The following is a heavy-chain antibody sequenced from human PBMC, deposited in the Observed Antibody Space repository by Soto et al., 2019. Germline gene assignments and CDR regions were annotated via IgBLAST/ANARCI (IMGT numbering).Heavy chain of an antibody. V-gene: IGHV4-34*01. J-gene: IGHJ4*02. CDR1: GGSLDGYY. Sequence: EVLSVTCAHYGGSLDGYYWGWIRQSPGKGLEWIGEIHHSGSTKYNPSLKSRVSLSVDTSTKQFSLKMTSMTAADRGVYYCARGVDSWSGYLFWGQGTPVTVSS. CDR3: ARGVDSWSGYLF. CDR2: IHHSGST. D-gene: IGHD3-3*01.